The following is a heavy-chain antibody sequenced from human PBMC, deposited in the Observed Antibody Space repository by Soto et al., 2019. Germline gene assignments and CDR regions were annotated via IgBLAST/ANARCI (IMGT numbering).Heavy chain of an antibody. CDR1: GYIFTSYY. CDR3: ARSSSGSYYDY. Sequence: QVQLVQSGSEVKKPGASVKVSCKASGYIFTSYYMHWVRQAPGQGLEWMGIINPSGGGTSYAQKFQGRVTMTRDTSTSTVYMELSSLRSEDTAVYYCARSSSGSYYDYWGQGTLVTVSS. V-gene: IGHV1-46*01. D-gene: IGHD1-26*01. J-gene: IGHJ4*02. CDR2: INPSGGGT.